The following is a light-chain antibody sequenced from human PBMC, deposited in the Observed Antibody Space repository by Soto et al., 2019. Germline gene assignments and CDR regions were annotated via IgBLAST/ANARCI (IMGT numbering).Light chain of an antibody. CDR3: QQAHSFPYT. V-gene: IGKV1D-12*01. Sequence: DIQMSQSPSSVSASVGDTVIITCRASQDIRRWLTWYQQKPGKAPKLLIYGASTLHTGVPSRFSGRGSGTDFPLTITSLQAEDFATYSCQQAHSFPYTFGQGTKLDI. J-gene: IGKJ2*01. CDR2: GAS. CDR1: QDIRRW.